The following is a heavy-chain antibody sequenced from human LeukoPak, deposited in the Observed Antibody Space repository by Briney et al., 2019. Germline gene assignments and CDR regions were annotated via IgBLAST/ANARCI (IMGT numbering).Heavy chain of an antibody. CDR2: INHSGST. V-gene: IGHV4-39*07. CDR1: GGSISSSSYY. J-gene: IGHJ4*02. CDR3: ARERSSSGFDY. Sequence: PSETLSLTRTVSGGSISSSSYYWSWIRQPPGKGLEWIGEINHSGSTNYNPSLKSRVTISVDTSKNQFSLKLSSVTAADTAVYYCARERSSSGFDYWGQGTLVTVSS. D-gene: IGHD6-6*01.